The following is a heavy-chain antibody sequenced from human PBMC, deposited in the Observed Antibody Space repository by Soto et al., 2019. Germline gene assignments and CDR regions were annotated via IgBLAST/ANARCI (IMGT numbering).Heavy chain of an antibody. CDR1: GFTFSSYA. J-gene: IGHJ4*02. D-gene: IGHD5-18*01. CDR3: AKIPPGYSYGYFYFDY. CDR2: ISGSGGST. V-gene: IGHV3-23*01. Sequence: GGSLRLSCAASGFTFSSYAMSWVRQAPGKGLEWVSTISGSGGSTYYADSVKGRFTISRDNSKNTLYLQMNSLRAEDTAVYYCAKIPPGYSYGYFYFDYWGQGTLVTVSS.